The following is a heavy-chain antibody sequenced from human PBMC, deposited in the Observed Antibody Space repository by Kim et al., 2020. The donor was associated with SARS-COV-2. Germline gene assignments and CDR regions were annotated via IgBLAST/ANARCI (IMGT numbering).Heavy chain of an antibody. CDR3: ARGITIFGVVTNGMDV. Sequence: SIRSRVTIAVDTSKNQFSLKLSSVTAADTAVYYCARGITIFGVVTNGMDVWGQGTTVTVSS. V-gene: IGHV4-31*02. J-gene: IGHJ6*02. D-gene: IGHD3-3*01.